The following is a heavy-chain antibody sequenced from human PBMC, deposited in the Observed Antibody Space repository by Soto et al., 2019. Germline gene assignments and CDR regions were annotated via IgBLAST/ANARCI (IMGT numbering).Heavy chain of an antibody. CDR3: AKRPLTAAGFDY. CDR2: ITGSGGGT. V-gene: IGHV3-23*01. D-gene: IGHD6-13*01. J-gene: IGHJ4*02. Sequence: VQLLESGGGLVQPGGSLRLSCAASGFTLSNYAMTWVRQAPGKGLEWVSVITGSGGGTYFVDSVKGRFTISRDNSKNTVYLQMNSLRAEDTAVYYCAKRPLTAAGFDYWGQGTLVTVSS. CDR1: GFTLSNYA.